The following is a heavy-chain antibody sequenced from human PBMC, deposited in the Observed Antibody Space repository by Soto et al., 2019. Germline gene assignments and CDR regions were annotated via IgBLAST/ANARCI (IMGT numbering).Heavy chain of an antibody. CDR1: GGSISSYY. D-gene: IGHD3-22*01. V-gene: IGHV4-59*01. Sequence: PSETLSLTCTVSGGSISSYYWSWIRQPPGKGLEWIGYIYYSGSTNYNPSLKSRVTISVDTSKNQFSLKLSSVTAADTAVYYCARAPPMYYYDSSGYYYDYWGQGTLVTVSS. CDR3: ARAPPMYYYDSSGYYYDY. J-gene: IGHJ4*02. CDR2: IYYSGST.